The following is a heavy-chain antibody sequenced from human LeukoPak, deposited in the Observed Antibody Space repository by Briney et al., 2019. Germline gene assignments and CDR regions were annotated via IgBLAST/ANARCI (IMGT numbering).Heavy chain of an antibody. D-gene: IGHD3-3*01. V-gene: IGHV3-7*01. Sequence: GGSLRLSCAASGFTFRSYWMSWVRQAPGKGLEWVANIKQDGSEKYYVDSVKGRFTISRDNARNSLYLQMNSLRAEDTAVYYCARDRTYYDFWSGYEPLPYYFDYWGQGTLVTVSS. J-gene: IGHJ4*02. CDR2: IKQDGSEK. CDR3: ARDRTYYDFWSGYEPLPYYFDY. CDR1: GFTFRSYW.